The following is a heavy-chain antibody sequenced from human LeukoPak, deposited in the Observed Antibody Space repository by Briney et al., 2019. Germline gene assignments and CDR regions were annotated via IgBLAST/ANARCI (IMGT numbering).Heavy chain of an antibody. CDR2: INPGNPDT. Sequence: GESLKISCKASGYSFTSYWIVWVRQMPGKGLEWMGFINPGNPDTRYSPSFQGQVIISADKSISTAYLQWSSLKASDTAMYYCARQLTMIRGYGMDVWGQGTTVTASS. V-gene: IGHV5-51*01. J-gene: IGHJ6*02. CDR1: GYSFTSYW. D-gene: IGHD3-10*01. CDR3: ARQLTMIRGYGMDV.